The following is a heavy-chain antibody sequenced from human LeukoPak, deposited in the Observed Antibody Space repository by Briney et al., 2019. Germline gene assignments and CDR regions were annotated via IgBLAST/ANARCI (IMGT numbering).Heavy chain of an antibody. J-gene: IGHJ4*02. CDR2: IYPGDSDT. D-gene: IGHD3-10*01. CDR1: GYSLTSYW. CDR3: ARSSHYYYGSGPLHAYYFDY. V-gene: IGHV5-51*01. Sequence: GESLKISCKGSGYSLTSYWIGWVRQMPGKGLEWMGIIYPGDSDTRNSPSFQGQVTISADKSISTAYLQWSSLKASDTAMYYCARSSHYYYGSGPLHAYYFDYWGQGTLVTVSS.